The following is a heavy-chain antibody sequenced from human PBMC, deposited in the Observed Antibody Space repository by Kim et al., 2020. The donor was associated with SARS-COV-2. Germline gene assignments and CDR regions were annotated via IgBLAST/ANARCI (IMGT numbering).Heavy chain of an antibody. V-gene: IGHV1-18*01. D-gene: IGHD1-26*01. J-gene: IGHJ4*02. CDR2: NT. Sequence: NTNYAQKLQGRVTMTTDTSTSTAYMELRSLRSDDTAVYYCALVGAQPVDYWGQGTLVTVSS. CDR3: ALVGAQPVDY.